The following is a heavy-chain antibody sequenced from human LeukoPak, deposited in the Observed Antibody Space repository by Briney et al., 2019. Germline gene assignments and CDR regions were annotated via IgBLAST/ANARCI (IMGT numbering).Heavy chain of an antibody. V-gene: IGHV3-30-3*01. D-gene: IGHD1-1*01. CDR1: GFTFTSYA. Sequence: PGGSLRLSCAASGFTFTSYALHWVRQAPGKGLEWVAVISYDGSDKYYADSVKGRFTISRDNSKSTVYLQMNSLRAEDTAVYICARDPGGRLERRSGPFDYWGQGTLVTVSS. CDR2: ISYDGSDK. J-gene: IGHJ4*02. CDR3: ARDPGGRLERRSGPFDY.